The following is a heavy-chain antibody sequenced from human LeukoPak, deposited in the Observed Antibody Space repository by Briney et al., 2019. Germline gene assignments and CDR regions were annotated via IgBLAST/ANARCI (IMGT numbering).Heavy chain of an antibody. CDR3: ARGKPGWFGELFAFDI. D-gene: IGHD3-10*01. Sequence: SQTLSLTCALSGDSVSSNSAAWHWIRQSPSRSLEWLGRTYYRSKGYNDYAVSVKSPITINPDTSKNQFSLQLNSVTPEDTAVYYCARGKPGWFGELFAFDIWGQGTMVTVSS. CDR2: TYYRSKGYN. CDR1: GDSVSSNSAA. V-gene: IGHV6-1*01. J-gene: IGHJ3*02.